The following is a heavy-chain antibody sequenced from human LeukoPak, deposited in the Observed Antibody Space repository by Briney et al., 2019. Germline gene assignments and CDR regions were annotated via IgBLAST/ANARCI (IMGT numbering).Heavy chain of an antibody. CDR1: GFTFSTYA. J-gene: IGHJ4*02. V-gene: IGHV3-30-3*01. CDR3: ARLYSGIGDY. D-gene: IGHD3-10*01. Sequence: GRSLRLSCAAPGFTFSTYAMHWVRQAPGKGLEWVAVISSDGSNKYYADSVKGRFTISRDNSKNTLYLQMNSLRDEDTAVYYCARLYSGIGDYWGQGTLVTVSS. CDR2: ISSDGSNK.